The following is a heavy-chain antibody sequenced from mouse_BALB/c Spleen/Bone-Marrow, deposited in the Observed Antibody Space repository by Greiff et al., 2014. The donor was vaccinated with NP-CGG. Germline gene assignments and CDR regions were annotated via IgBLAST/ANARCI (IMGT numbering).Heavy chain of an antibody. D-gene: IGHD1-1*01. Sequence: EVQLQQSGAELVEPGASVKLSCTASGFNIKDTYMHWVKQRPEQGLEWIGRIDPANGNTKYDPKFQGKATITADTSSNTAYLQLSSLTSEDTAIYYCAAYYYGSSQFAYWGQGTLVTVSA. V-gene: IGHV14-3*02. CDR1: GFNIKDTY. J-gene: IGHJ3*01. CDR3: AAYYYGSSQFAY. CDR2: IDPANGNT.